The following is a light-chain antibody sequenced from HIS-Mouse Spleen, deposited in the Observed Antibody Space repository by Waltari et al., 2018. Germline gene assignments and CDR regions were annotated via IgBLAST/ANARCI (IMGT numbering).Light chain of an antibody. V-gene: IGLV3-21*03. CDR1: TIGSKI. CDR3: QVWDSSSDHPWV. Sequence: SYVLTQPPSVSVAPGKTARIPCAGNTIGSKIVHWYQQKPGQAPLLVVYDDSDRPSGIPERFSGSNSGNTATLTISRVEAGDEADYYCQVWDSSSDHPWVFGGGTKLTVL. J-gene: IGLJ3*02. CDR2: DDS.